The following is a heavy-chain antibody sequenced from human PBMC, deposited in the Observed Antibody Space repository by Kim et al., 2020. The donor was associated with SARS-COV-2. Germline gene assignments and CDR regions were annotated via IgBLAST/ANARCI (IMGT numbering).Heavy chain of an antibody. D-gene: IGHD3-10*01. J-gene: IGHJ4*02. Sequence: YAVSVKGRFTISRDNSKNTLYLQMNSLRAEDTAVYYCAISSRVVRGAYDYWGQGTLVTVSS. V-gene: IGHV3-30*02. CDR3: AISSRVVRGAYDY.